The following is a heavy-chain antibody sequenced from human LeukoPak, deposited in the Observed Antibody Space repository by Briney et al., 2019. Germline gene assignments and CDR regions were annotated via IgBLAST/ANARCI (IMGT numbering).Heavy chain of an antibody. CDR1: GFTFSSYS. V-gene: IGHV3-21*01. CDR2: ISSSSSYI. Sequence: GGSLRLSCAASGFTFSSYSMNWIRQAPGKGLEWVSSISSSSSYIYYADSVKGRFTISRDNAKNSLYLQMNSLRAEDTAVYYCARGEKHDYGDRRGPYYWGQGTLVTVSS. CDR3: ARGEKHDYGDRRGPYY. D-gene: IGHD4-17*01. J-gene: IGHJ4*02.